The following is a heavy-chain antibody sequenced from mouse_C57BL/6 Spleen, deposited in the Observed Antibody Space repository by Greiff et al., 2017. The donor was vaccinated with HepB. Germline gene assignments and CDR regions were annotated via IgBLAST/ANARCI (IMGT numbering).Heavy chain of an antibody. CDR2: INPNNGGT. Sequence: EVQLQQSGPELVKPGASVKISCKASGYTFTDYYMNWVKQSHGKSLEWIGDINPNNGGTSYNQKFKGKATLTVDKSSSTAYMELRSLTSEDSAVYYCAIDPLRLRGADAMDYWGQGTSVTVSS. D-gene: IGHD3-2*02. J-gene: IGHJ4*01. V-gene: IGHV1-26*01. CDR1: GYTFTDYY. CDR3: AIDPLRLRGADAMDY.